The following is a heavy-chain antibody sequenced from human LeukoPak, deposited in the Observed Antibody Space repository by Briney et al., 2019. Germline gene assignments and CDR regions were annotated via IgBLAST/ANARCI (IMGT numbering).Heavy chain of an antibody. V-gene: IGHV3-30*18. CDR1: GFTFSNYG. Sequence: PGRSLRLSCAASGFTFSNYGMHWVRQAPGKGLEWVALISYDGSNKHYADSVKGRFTISRDNSKNTLYLQMISLRAEDTAVYYCANYGSVSYFAYWGQGTLVTVSS. CDR3: ANYGSVSYFAY. J-gene: IGHJ4*02. CDR2: ISYDGSNK. D-gene: IGHD3-10*01.